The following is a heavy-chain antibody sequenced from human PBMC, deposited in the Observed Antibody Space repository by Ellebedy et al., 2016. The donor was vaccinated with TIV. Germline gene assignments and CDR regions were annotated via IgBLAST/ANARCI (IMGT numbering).Heavy chain of an antibody. Sequence: ASVKVSCKASGYIFTSYGFTWVRQAPGQGLEWMGWISTDNSNTNYAQKFQGRVTMTRDKSTSTVYMELSSLRSEDTAVYYCARDRDYPGTDYWGPGTLVTVSS. D-gene: IGHD6-13*01. CDR1: GYIFTSYG. J-gene: IGHJ4*02. CDR2: ISTDNSNT. CDR3: ARDRDYPGTDY. V-gene: IGHV1-18*01.